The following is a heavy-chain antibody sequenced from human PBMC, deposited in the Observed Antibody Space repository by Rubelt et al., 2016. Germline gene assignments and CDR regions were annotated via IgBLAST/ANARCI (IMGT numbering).Heavy chain of an antibody. J-gene: IGHJ6*02. V-gene: IGHV3-30*04. CDR1: GFTFSSYA. D-gene: IGHD2-2*01. Sequence: AASGFTFSSYAMHWVRQAPGKGLEWVAVISYDGSNKYYADSVKGRFTISRDNSKNTLYLQMNSLRAEDTAVYYCARVICSSTSCHYYYYGMDVWGQGTTVTVSS. CDR3: ARVICSSTSCHYYYYGMDV. CDR2: ISYDGSNK.